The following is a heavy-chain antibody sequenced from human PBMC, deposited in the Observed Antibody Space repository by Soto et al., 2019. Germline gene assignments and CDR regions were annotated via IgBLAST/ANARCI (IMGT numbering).Heavy chain of an antibody. V-gene: IGHV1-69*02. CDR1: GDTFSTYT. D-gene: IGHD5-18*01. Sequence: QVHLVQSGAEVKKPGSSVKVSCKASGDTFSTYTINWVRQAPGQRLEWMGRIIPMLGMSNYALKFQGRVTXTXDXXTTTVYLHLSSLRSDDTAVYYCARSYGSRSRAFDFWGQGTLVTVSS. J-gene: IGHJ4*02. CDR2: IIPMLGMS. CDR3: ARSYGSRSRAFDF.